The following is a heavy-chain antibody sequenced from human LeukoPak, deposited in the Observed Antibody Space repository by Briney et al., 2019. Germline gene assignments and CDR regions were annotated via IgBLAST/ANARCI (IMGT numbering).Heavy chain of an antibody. CDR1: GGSFSGYY. J-gene: IGHJ4*02. Sequence: MASETLSLTCAVYGGSFSGYYWSWIRQPPGKGLEWIGEINHSGSTNYNPSLKSRVTISVDTSKNQFSLKLSSVTAADTAVYYCAATRFLWFGELFHDYWGQGTLVTVSS. V-gene: IGHV4-34*01. D-gene: IGHD3-10*01. CDR3: AATRFLWFGELFHDY. CDR2: INHSGST.